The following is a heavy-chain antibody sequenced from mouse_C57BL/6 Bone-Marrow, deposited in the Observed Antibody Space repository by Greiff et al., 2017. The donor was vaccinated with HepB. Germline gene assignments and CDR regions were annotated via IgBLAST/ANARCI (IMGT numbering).Heavy chain of an antibody. CDR3: ARYYGSNYAMDY. J-gene: IGHJ4*01. D-gene: IGHD1-1*01. Sequence: QVQLQQPGAELVMPGASVKLSCKASGYTFTSYWMHWVKQRPGQGLEWIGEIDPSDSYTNYNQKFKGKSTLTVDKSSSTAYMQLSSLTSEDSAVYYGARYYGSNYAMDYWGQGTSVTVSS. CDR1: GYTFTSYW. V-gene: IGHV1-69*01. CDR2: IDPSDSYT.